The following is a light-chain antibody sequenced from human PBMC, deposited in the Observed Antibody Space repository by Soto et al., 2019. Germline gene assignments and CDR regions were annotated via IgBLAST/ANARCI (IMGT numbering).Light chain of an antibody. Sequence: DIQMTQSPSSLSASVGDRVTITCRANQSVSSCLNWYQQKPGTAPKLLIYAASTLQSGVPSRFSGRGSGTDFTLTISSLQPEDFATYYCQQSCITPFTFGPGTTVDIK. J-gene: IGKJ3*01. V-gene: IGKV1-39*01. CDR3: QQSCITPFT. CDR1: QSVSSC. CDR2: AAS.